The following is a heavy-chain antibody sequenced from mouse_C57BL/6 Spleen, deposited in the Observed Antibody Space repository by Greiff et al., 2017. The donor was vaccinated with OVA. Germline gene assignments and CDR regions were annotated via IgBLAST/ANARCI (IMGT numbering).Heavy chain of an antibody. D-gene: IGHD2-5*01. Sequence: QVQLQQPGAELVKPGASVKMSCKASGYTFTSYWITWVKQRPGQGLEWIGDIYPGSGSTNYNEKFKSKATLTVDTSSSTAYMQLSSLTSEDSAVYYCATAYYSNYVGYFDVWGTGTTVTVSS. CDR2: IYPGSGST. J-gene: IGHJ1*03. CDR1: GYTFTSYW. CDR3: ATAYYSNYVGYFDV. V-gene: IGHV1-55*01.